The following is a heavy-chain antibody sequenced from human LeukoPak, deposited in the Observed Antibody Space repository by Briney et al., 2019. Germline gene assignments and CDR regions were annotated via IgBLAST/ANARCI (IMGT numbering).Heavy chain of an antibody. CDR3: ARDAYYDFWSGYPSPGDFDI. Sequence: ASVKVSCKASGYTFTGYYMHWVRQAPGQGLEWMGWINPNSGGTNYAQKFQGRVTMTRDTSISTAYMELSRLRSDDTAVYYCARDAYYDFWSGYPSPGDFDIWGQGTMVTVSS. CDR1: GYTFTGYY. J-gene: IGHJ3*02. D-gene: IGHD3-3*01. CDR2: INPNSGGT. V-gene: IGHV1-2*02.